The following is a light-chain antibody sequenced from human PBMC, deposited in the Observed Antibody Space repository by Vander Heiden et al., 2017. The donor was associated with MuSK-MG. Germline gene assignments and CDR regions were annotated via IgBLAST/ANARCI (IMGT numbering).Light chain of an antibody. CDR2: WAS. V-gene: IGKV4-1*01. J-gene: IGKJ4*01. CDR1: QRIYSSNNKNY. CDR3: QQYYSTPLT. Sequence: DIVMTQSPDSLALSLGERATINCKSSQRIYSSNNKNYLAWYQQKPGQSPKLLIYWASTRESGVPDRFSGSGSGTDFTLTISRLQAEDVAVYYCQQYYSTPLTFGGGTKVEIK.